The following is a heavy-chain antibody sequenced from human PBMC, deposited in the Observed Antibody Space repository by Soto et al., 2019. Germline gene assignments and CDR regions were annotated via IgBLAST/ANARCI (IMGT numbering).Heavy chain of an antibody. CDR2: IWYDGSNK. CDR1: VFTFSSYG. D-gene: IGHD3-22*01. V-gene: IGHV3-33*01. CDR3: ARDREVITRSNCDFDL. Sequence: QVQLVESGGGVVQPGRSLRLSCAASVFTFSSYGMHWFRQAPGKGLEWVAVIWYDGSNKYYADSVKGRFTISRDNSKNTLYLQMNSLRAEDTAVYYCARDREVITRSNCDFDLWCRGTLVTVSS. J-gene: IGHJ2*01.